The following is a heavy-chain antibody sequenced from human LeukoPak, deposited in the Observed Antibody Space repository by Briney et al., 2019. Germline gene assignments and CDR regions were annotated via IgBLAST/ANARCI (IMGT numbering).Heavy chain of an antibody. CDR2: INHSGST. V-gene: IGHV4-34*08. D-gene: IGHD6-13*01. CDR1: GLTFGNAW. J-gene: IGHJ5*02. Sequence: GSLRLSCAASGLTFGNAWMTWVRQPPGKGLEWIGEINHSGSTNYNPSLKSRVTISVDTSKNQFSLKLSSVTAADTAVYYCAISVSGIAAAGGFDPWGQGTLVTVSS. CDR3: AISVSGIAAAGGFDP.